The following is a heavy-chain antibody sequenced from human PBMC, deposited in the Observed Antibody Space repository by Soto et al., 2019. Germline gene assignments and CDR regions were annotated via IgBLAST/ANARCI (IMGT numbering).Heavy chain of an antibody. V-gene: IGHV3-74*01. Sequence: PWGTLSLSCAASGFTFSSCWKHCVRRAPGKGLVWVSRINCDGSSTSYAHSLKSRFTISRDTAKNTLYLQMNCLTAEDTAVYYCIPLAYYQYYWVRGPVVTVS. J-gene: IGHJ4*02. CDR1: GFTFSSCW. CDR3: IPLAYYQYY. D-gene: IGHD1-26*01. CDR2: INCDGSST.